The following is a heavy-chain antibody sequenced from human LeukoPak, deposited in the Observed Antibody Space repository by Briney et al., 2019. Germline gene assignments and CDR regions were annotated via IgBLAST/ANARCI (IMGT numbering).Heavy chain of an antibody. Sequence: GGSLRLSCAASGFTFSNYAMSWVRQAPGKGLEWVSAISGSGGSTSYADSVKGRFTISRDNSKNTLYLQMNSLRAEDTAVYYCAKDGQGATPGGWFDPWGQGTLVTVSS. J-gene: IGHJ5*02. CDR1: GFTFSNYA. V-gene: IGHV3-23*01. D-gene: IGHD1-26*01. CDR3: AKDGQGATPGGWFDP. CDR2: ISGSGGST.